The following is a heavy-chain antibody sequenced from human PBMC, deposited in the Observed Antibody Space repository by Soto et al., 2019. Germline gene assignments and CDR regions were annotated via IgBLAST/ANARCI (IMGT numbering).Heavy chain of an antibody. D-gene: IGHD6-6*01. CDR1: GGSISCGGYY. J-gene: IGHJ4*02. Sequence: SETLSLTCTVSGGSISCGGYYWSWIRQHPGKGLEWIGYIYYSGSTYYNPSLKSRVTISVDTSKNQFSLKLSSVTAANTAVYYCARAGSIAARRLFDYWGQGTLVTVSS. CDR2: IYYSGST. V-gene: IGHV4-31*03. CDR3: ARAGSIAARRLFDY.